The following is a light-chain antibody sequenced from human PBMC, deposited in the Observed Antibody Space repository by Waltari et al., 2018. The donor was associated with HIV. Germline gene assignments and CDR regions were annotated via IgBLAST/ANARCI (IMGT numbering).Light chain of an antibody. CDR2: DTS. CDR1: QSVNNY. V-gene: IGKV3-11*01. CDR3: QQRSNWPWT. J-gene: IGKJ1*01. Sequence: ELVLTQSPATLSLSPGESATLSCRASQSVNNYLAWFQQKPGQAPRLLIYDTSDRATGIPARFSGSGSGTDFTLTISSLEPEDLAVYCCQQRSNWPWTFGQGTKVEIK.